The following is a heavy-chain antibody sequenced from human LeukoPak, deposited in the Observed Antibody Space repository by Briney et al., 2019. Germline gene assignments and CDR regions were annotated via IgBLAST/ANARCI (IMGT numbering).Heavy chain of an antibody. V-gene: IGHV3-7*01. CDR1: GFTFSSYW. J-gene: IGHJ6*02. CDR3: ARLKVLRYFDWLGTRGMDV. CDR2: IKQDGSEK. D-gene: IGHD3-9*01. Sequence: GGSLRLSCAASGFTFSSYWMNWVRQAPGKGLEWVANIKQDGSEKYYVDSVKGRFTISRDNAKNSLYLQMNSLRAEDTAVYYCARLKVLRYFDWLGTRGMDVWGQGTTVTVSS.